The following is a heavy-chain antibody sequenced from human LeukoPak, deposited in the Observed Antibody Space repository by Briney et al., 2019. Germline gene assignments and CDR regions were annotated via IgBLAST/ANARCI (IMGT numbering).Heavy chain of an antibody. J-gene: IGHJ6*02. Sequence: ASVKVSCKASGYTFTGYYMHWVRRAPGQGLEWMGWINPNSGGTNYAQKFQGRVTMTRDTSISTAYMELSRLRSDDTAVYYCAREEVAVAVLGYYYGMDVWGQGTTVTVSS. D-gene: IGHD6-19*01. V-gene: IGHV1-2*02. CDR1: GYTFTGYY. CDR2: INPNSGGT. CDR3: AREEVAVAVLGYYYGMDV.